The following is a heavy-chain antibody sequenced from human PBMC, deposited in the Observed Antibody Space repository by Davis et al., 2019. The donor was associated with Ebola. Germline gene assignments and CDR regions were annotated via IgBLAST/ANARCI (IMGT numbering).Heavy chain of an antibody. CDR2: ISAYNGNT. V-gene: IGHV1-18*04. Sequence: ASVKVSCKASGYTFTGSYMHWVRQAPGQGLEWMGWISAYNGNTNYAQKLQGRVTMTTDTSTSTAYMELRSLRSDDTAVYYCARGDYGDYVIDYYGMDVWGQGTTVTVSS. CDR1: GYTFTGSY. CDR3: ARGDYGDYVIDYYGMDV. D-gene: IGHD4-17*01. J-gene: IGHJ6*02.